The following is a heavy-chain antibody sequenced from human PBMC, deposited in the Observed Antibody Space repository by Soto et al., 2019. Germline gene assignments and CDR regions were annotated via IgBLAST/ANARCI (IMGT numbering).Heavy chain of an antibody. CDR3: AHRPGWIAATRGLFDY. CDR1: GFSLSTSGVS. D-gene: IGHD6-25*01. CDR2: IYWDDDK. V-gene: IGHV2-5*02. J-gene: IGHJ4*02. Sequence: QITLKESGPTLVKPTQTLTLTCTFSGFSLSTSGVSVGWIRQPPGKALEWLALIYWDDDKRYSPSLRRRLTITKDTSKNQVVLTMTNMDPVDTATYYWAHRPGWIAATRGLFDYWGQGTLVTVSS.